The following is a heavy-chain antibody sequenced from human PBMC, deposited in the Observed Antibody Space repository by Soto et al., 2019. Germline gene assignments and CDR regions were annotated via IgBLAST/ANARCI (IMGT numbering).Heavy chain of an antibody. J-gene: IGHJ3*02. CDR2: ISAYNGNT. D-gene: IGHD3-22*01. Sequence: AAVKVSCEASGYTFTSYGISWVRQSPGQGLEWMGWISAYNGNTNYAQKLQGRVTMTTDTSTSTAYMELRSLRSDDTAVYYCARDWGDYYDSSGYRSDAFDIWGQGTMVTVSS. CDR1: GYTFTSYG. CDR3: ARDWGDYYDSSGYRSDAFDI. V-gene: IGHV1-18*01.